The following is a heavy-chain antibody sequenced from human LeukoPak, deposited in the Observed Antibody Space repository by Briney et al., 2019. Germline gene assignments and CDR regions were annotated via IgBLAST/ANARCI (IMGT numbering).Heavy chain of an antibody. CDR2: ISYDGSNK. CDR1: GFTFSSYG. Sequence: GGSLRLSCAASGFTFSSYGMHWVRQAPGKGLEWVAVISYDGSNKYYADSVKGRFTISRDNSKNTLYLQTNSLRAEDTAAYYCAKASYYDSSGYSPGYYWGQGTLVTVSS. CDR3: AKASYYDSSGYSPGYY. V-gene: IGHV3-30*18. D-gene: IGHD3-22*01. J-gene: IGHJ4*02.